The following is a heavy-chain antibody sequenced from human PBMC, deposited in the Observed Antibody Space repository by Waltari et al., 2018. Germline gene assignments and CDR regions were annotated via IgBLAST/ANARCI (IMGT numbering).Heavy chain of an antibody. CDR3: AREGYCSSTSCYKGGYGMDV. Sequence: EVQLVESGGGLVQPGGSLSLSCAAPGFTVSSNYMSWVRPAPGKGRECVSVIYSGGSTYYADSVKGRFTISRDNSKNTLYLQMNSLRAEDTAVYYCAREGYCSSTSCYKGGYGMDVWGQGTTVTVSS. J-gene: IGHJ6*02. CDR2: IYSGGST. V-gene: IGHV3-66*02. CDR1: GFTVSSNY. D-gene: IGHD2-2*02.